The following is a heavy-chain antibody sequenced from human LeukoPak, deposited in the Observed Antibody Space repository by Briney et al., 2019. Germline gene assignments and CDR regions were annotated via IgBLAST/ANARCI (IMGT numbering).Heavy chain of an antibody. D-gene: IGHD6-13*01. CDR2: INPNSGGP. CDR3: ARATGNSSWYGAYKN. J-gene: IGHJ4*02. Sequence: ASETVSCKAFGSTFTSYYINWVRQATRQPLEKRGGINPNSGGPNFAQKFQGRVTMTRDTSISTGYMELSRLRSDDTAVYYCARATGNSSWYGAYKNWGQGTLVTVSS. CDR1: GSTFTSYY. V-gene: IGHV1-2*02.